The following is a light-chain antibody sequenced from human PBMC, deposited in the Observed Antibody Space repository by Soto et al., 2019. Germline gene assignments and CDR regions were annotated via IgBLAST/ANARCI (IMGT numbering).Light chain of an antibody. CDR3: QQYGSSGT. J-gene: IGKJ1*01. CDR2: DAS. Sequence: EIELTQSPATLSLSPGERATLSCRASQSVSSNLAWYQQKPGQAPRLLIYDASNRATGIPARFSGSGSGTDFTLTISSLEPEDFAVYYCQQYGSSGTFGQGTKVEIK. CDR1: QSVSSN. V-gene: IGKV3-11*01.